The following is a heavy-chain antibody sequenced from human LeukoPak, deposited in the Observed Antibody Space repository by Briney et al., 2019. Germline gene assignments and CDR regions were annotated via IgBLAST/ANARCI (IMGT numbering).Heavy chain of an antibody. Sequence: SETLSLTCAVYGGSFSGYYWSWIRQPPGKGLEWIGEINHSGSTNYNPSLKSRVTISVDTSKNQFSLKLSSVTAADTAVYYCATGVAAAGTVHFQHWGQGTLVTVSS. CDR3: ATGVAAAGTVHFQH. V-gene: IGHV4-34*01. D-gene: IGHD6-13*01. CDR1: GGSFSGYY. CDR2: INHSGST. J-gene: IGHJ1*01.